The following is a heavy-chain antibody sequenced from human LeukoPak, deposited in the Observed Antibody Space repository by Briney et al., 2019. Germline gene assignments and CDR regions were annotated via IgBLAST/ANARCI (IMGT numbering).Heavy chain of an antibody. Sequence: SQTLSLTCAISGDSVSSNSAAWNWIRQSPSRGLEWLGRTYYRSKWYNDYAVSVKSRITINPDTSKNQFSLQLNSVTPEDTAVYYCARDSGWVRSAAAGTGFDYWGQGTLFTVSS. CDR3: ARDSGWVRSAAAGTGFDY. V-gene: IGHV6-1*01. D-gene: IGHD6-13*01. CDR2: TYYRSKWYN. CDR1: GDSVSSNSAA. J-gene: IGHJ4*02.